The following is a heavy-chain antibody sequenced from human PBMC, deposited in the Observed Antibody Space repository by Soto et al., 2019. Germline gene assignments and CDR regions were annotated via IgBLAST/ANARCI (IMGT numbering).Heavy chain of an antibody. V-gene: IGHV1-18*01. CDR1: GYTFTSYG. CDR3: ASSLLVGYGLEGESD. J-gene: IGHJ4*02. D-gene: IGHD5-18*01. Sequence: QVQLVQSGAEVKKPGASVKVSCKASGYTFTSYGISWVRQAPGQGLEWMGWISAYNGNTNYAQKLQGRVTMTTDTSTSTDYMELRSLRADDTAVYYCASSLLVGYGLEGESDWGQGTLVTVSS. CDR2: ISAYNGNT.